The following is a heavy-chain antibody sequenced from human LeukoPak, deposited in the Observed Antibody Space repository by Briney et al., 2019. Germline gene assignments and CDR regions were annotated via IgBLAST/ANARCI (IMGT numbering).Heavy chain of an antibody. V-gene: IGHV4-59*01. CDR3: ARDLYSSGWFDY. Sequence: KSSETLSLTCTVSGGSISSYYWSWIRQPPGKGLEWIGYIYYSGSTNYNPSLKSRVTISVDTSKNQFSLELSSVTAADTAVYYCARDLYSSGWFDYWGQGTLVTVSS. J-gene: IGHJ4*02. CDR2: IYYSGST. D-gene: IGHD6-19*01. CDR1: GGSISSYY.